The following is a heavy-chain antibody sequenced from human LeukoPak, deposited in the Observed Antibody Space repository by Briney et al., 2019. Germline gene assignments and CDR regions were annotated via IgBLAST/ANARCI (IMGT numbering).Heavy chain of an antibody. CDR3: ARDYLYAFDI. D-gene: IGHD3-10*01. CDR2: IGWNIGTI. CDR1: GCTFSTFS. J-gene: IGHJ3*02. Sequence: GGSLRLSCAASGCTFSTFSMNWVRQAPGKGLEWVSYIGWNIGTIYYADSVKGRFTISRDNAKNSLYLQMNSLRDEDTAMYYCARDYLYAFDIWGQGTMVTVSS. V-gene: IGHV3-48*02.